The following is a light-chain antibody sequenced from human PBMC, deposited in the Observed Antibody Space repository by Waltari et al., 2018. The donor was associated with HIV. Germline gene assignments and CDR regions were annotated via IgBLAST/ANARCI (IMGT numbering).Light chain of an antibody. V-gene: IGKV3-15*01. Sequence: EIVMTQSPATLSLSPGDGATLPCRASQNIDRNLAWYQQKPGQSPRLLIYGTYTRATGIPAKFSGSGSGTEFTLTVSSLQSEDFALYYCQQYNDWPYTFGQGTKL. J-gene: IGKJ2*01. CDR2: GTY. CDR1: QNIDRN. CDR3: QQYNDWPYT.